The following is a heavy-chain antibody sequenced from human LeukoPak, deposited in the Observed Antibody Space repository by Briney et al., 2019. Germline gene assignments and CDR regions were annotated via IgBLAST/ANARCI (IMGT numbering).Heavy chain of an antibody. CDR2: IIPIFGTA. J-gene: IGHJ4*02. D-gene: IGHD3-22*01. Sequence: SVKVSCKASGGTFSSYAISWVRQAPGQGLEWMGRIIPIFGTANYAQKFQGRVTITTDESTSTAYMELSSLRSEDTAVYYCARGRLSQYYDSSGYYYDLAYWGQGTLVTASS. V-gene: IGHV1-69*05. CDR3: ARGRLSQYYDSSGYYYDLAY. CDR1: GGTFSSYA.